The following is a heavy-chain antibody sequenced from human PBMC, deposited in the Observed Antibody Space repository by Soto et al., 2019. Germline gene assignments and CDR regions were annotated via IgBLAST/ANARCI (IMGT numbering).Heavy chain of an antibody. CDR2: INHSGST. CDR1: GGSFGGYN. CDR3: ARGWIFGVVINYYYYYGMDV. J-gene: IGHJ6*02. V-gene: IGHV4-34*01. Sequence: SETLSLTCAVYGGSFGGYNWSWIRQPPGKGLEWIGEINHSGSTNYNPSRKSRVTISVDTSKNQFSLKLSSVTAADTAVYYCARGWIFGVVINYYYYYGMDVWGQGTTVTVSS. D-gene: IGHD3-3*01.